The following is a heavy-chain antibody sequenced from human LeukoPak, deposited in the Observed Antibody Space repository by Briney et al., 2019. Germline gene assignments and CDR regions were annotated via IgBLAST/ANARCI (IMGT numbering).Heavy chain of an antibody. V-gene: IGHV3-7*01. CDR2: IKEDGSEK. CDR1: GLTFSRYW. Sequence: GSLRLSCIVSGLTFSRYWMGWVRQAPGKGLEWVANIKEDGSEKNYVDSVKGRFTISRDNAKNSLYLQMNSLRAEDTAIYYCARSELSPSDFDYWGQGTLVTVSS. CDR3: ARSELSPSDFDY. J-gene: IGHJ4*02. D-gene: IGHD3-10*01.